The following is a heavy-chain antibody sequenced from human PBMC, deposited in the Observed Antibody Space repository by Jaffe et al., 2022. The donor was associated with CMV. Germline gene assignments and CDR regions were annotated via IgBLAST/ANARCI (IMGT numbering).Heavy chain of an antibody. D-gene: IGHD3-22*01. CDR3: AKGDYDSSGYRHYYFDY. V-gene: IGHV3-23*01. J-gene: IGHJ4*02. CDR1: GFTFSSYA. Sequence: EVQLLESGGGLVQPGGSLRLSCAASGFTFSSYAMSWVRQAPGKGLEWVSAISGSGGSTYYADSVKGRFTISRDNSKNTLYLQMNSLRAEDTAVYYCAKGDYDSSGYRHYYFDYWGQGTLVTVSS. CDR2: ISGSGGST.